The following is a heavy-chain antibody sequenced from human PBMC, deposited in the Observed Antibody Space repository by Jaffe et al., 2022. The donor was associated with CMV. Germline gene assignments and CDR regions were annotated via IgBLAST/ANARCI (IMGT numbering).Heavy chain of an antibody. D-gene: IGHD1-26*01. CDR2: ISSSSSTI. Sequence: EVQLVESGGGLVQPGGSLRLSCAASGFTFSSYSMNWVRQAPGKGLEWVSYISSSSSTIYYADSVKGRFTISRDNAKNSLYLQMNSLRDEDTAVYYCARDGPIGGSFAMVTFDYWGQGTLVTVSS. CDR1: GFTFSSYS. J-gene: IGHJ4*02. V-gene: IGHV3-48*02. CDR3: ARDGPIGGSFAMVTFDY.